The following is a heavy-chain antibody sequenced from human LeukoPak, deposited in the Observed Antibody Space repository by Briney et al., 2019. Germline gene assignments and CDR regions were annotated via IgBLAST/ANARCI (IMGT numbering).Heavy chain of an antibody. D-gene: IGHD6-19*01. V-gene: IGHV4-39*01. CDR2: IHYSGST. J-gene: IGHJ4*02. CDR1: GGSIRSSSYY. CDR3: ARQVVAVAGTSYFDY. Sequence: SETLSLTCTVSGGSIRSSSYYWGWIRQPPGKGLEWFGRIHYSGSTYYNASLKSRGTISVDTSKNQFSLELNSVTAADTAVYFCARQVVAVAGTSYFDYWGQGTLGTVSS.